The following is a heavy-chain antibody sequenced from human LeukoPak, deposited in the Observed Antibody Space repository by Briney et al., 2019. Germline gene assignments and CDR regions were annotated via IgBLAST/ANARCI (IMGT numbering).Heavy chain of an antibody. CDR1: GFTFSSYG. J-gene: IGHJ4*02. Sequence: GRSLRLSCAASGFTFSSYGMHWVRQAPGKGLEWVAVISYDGSNKYYADSVKGRFTISRDNSKNTLHLQMNSLRAEDTAVYYCAKDTYYYDSSGYLDYWGQGTLVTVSS. D-gene: IGHD3-22*01. CDR3: AKDTYYYDSSGYLDY. V-gene: IGHV3-30*18. CDR2: ISYDGSNK.